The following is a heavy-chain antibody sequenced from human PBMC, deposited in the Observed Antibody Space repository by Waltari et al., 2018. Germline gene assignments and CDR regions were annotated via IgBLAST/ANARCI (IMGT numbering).Heavy chain of an antibody. D-gene: IGHD5-12*01. J-gene: IGHJ4*02. CDR1: GFPFSSYA. Sequence: EVQLLESGGGLVQPGGSLRLSCAASGFPFSSYAMRWVRQAPGKGLEWVSSISESDGRTYYADSVKGRFTISRDNSKNTLYLQMNSLRAEDTAVYYCAKAIRDGYNKWGQGTLVTVSS. V-gene: IGHV3-23*01. CDR3: AKAIRDGYNK. CDR2: ISESDGRT.